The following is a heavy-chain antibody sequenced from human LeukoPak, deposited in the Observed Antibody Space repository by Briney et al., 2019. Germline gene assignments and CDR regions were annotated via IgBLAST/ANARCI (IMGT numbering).Heavy chain of an antibody. D-gene: IGHD3-22*01. V-gene: IGHV4-34*01. CDR2: INHSGST. Sequence: SETLSLTCAVYGGSLSGYYWSWIRQPPGKGLEWIGEINHSGSTNYNPSLKSRVTISVDTSKNQFSLKLSSVTAADTAVYYCARVESSGRPYYFDYWGQGTLVTVSS. CDR1: GGSLSGYY. J-gene: IGHJ4*02. CDR3: ARVESSGRPYYFDY.